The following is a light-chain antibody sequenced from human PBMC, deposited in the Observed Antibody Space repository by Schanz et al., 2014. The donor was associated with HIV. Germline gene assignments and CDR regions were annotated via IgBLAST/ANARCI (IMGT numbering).Light chain of an antibody. CDR1: SGSIASNY. CDR3: QSSDRDKAKV. CDR2: EDN. V-gene: IGLV6-57*02. Sequence: NFMLTQPHSVSESPGKTVTISCTGSSGSIASNYVQWYQQRPGSAPTTVIYEDNQRPSGVPDRFSGSIDSSSNSASLTISGLKTEDEADYYCQSSDRDKAKVFGGGTKLTVL. J-gene: IGLJ3*02.